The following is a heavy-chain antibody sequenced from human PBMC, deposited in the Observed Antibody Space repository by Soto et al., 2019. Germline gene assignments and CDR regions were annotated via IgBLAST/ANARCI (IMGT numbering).Heavy chain of an antibody. CDR2: INWNGGST. CDR1: GFTFDEDG. V-gene: IGHV3-20*04. D-gene: IGHD5-12*01. CDR3: ARDLSGYVPFDY. J-gene: IGHJ4*02. Sequence: PGGSLRLSCAASGFTFDEDGMSWVRQAPGKGLEWVSGINWNGGSTGYADSVKGRFTISRDNAKNSLYLQMNSLRAEDTALYYCARDLSGYVPFDYWGQGTLVTVSS.